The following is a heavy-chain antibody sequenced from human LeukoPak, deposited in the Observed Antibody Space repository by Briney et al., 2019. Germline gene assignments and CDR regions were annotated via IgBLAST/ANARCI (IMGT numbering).Heavy chain of an antibody. CDR2: IRSKAYGGTA. V-gene: IGHV3-49*03. CDR3: TREIPYFDWFQADY. CDR1: GFTFGDHS. D-gene: IGHD3-9*01. Sequence: GRSLRLSCTASGFTFGDHSVSWFRQAPGKGLEWVGFIRSKAYGGTAEYAASVKGRFTISRDDSKSVAYLQMDSLKTEDTAVYYCTREIPYFDWFQADYWGQGTLATVSS. J-gene: IGHJ4*02.